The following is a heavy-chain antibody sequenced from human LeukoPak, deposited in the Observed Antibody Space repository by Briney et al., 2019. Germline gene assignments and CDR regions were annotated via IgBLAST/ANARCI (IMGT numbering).Heavy chain of an antibody. D-gene: IGHD5-24*01. V-gene: IGHV3-33*01. CDR1: GFTFSSYG. Sequence: GRSLRLSCAASGFTFSSYGMHWVRQAPGKGLEWVAVIWYDGSNKYYADSVKGRFTISRDNSKNTLYLQMNSLRAEDTAVYYCARAVEIATIGPGYWGQGTLVTVSS. J-gene: IGHJ4*02. CDR2: IWYDGSNK. CDR3: ARAVEIATIGPGY.